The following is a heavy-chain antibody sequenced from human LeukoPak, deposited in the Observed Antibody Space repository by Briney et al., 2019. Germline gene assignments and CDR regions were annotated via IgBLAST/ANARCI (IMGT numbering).Heavy chain of an antibody. D-gene: IGHD5-24*01. CDR2: IHHSGST. J-gene: IGHJ4*02. CDR1: GFTFSSNA. CDR3: ARHRRDGYNFFGD. V-gene: IGHV4-59*01. Sequence: GSLRLSCAASGFTFSSNAMHWIRQPPGKGLEWIGYIHHSGSTNYNPSLKSRVTMSVDTSKIEFSLRLSSVTAADTAVYYCARHRRDGYNFFGDWGQGTLVTVSS.